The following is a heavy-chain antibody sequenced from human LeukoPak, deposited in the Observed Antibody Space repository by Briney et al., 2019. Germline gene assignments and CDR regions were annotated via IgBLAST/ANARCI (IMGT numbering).Heavy chain of an antibody. V-gene: IGHV3-74*01. CDR1: GFAFSNYW. CDR3: ARGPVGLSALNA. J-gene: IGHJ5*02. Sequence: GGSLRLSCAASGFAFSNYWMHWVRQAPGKGLVWVSRINSDGSETVYPDSVRGRFTISRDNAKNTLSLQMNSLRVEDTAVYYCARGPVGLSALNAWGQGVLVTVPP. CDR2: INSDGSET. D-gene: IGHD2-15*01.